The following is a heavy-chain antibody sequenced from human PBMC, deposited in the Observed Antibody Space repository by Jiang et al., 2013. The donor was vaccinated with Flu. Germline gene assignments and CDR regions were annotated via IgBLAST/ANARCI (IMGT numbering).Heavy chain of an antibody. Sequence: GAEVKKPGESLKISCKASGYTFTNYWIGWVRQMPGKGLEWMGIIYPGDSDTRYSPSFQGQVTISADKSISTAYLQWSSLKASDTAMYYCARTVQYCINGVCLKSYYMDVWGKGTTVTVSS. CDR1: GYTFTNYW. D-gene: IGHD2-8*01. CDR3: ARTVQYCINGVCLKSYYMDV. J-gene: IGHJ6*03. V-gene: IGHV5-51*01. CDR2: IYPGDSDT.